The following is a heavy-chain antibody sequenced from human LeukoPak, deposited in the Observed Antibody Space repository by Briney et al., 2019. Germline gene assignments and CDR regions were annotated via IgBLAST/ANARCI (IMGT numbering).Heavy chain of an antibody. J-gene: IGHJ4*02. CDR2: ISAYNGNT. CDR3: ARGTLGGSGSYSTFDY. CDR1: GYTFTSYG. V-gene: IGHV1-18*04. Sequence: ASVKVSCKASGYTFTSYGSSWVRQAPGQGLEWMGWISAYNGNTNYAQKLQGRVTMTTDTSTSTAYMELRSLRSDDTAVYYCARGTLGGSGSYSTFDYWGQGTLVTVSS. D-gene: IGHD3-10*01.